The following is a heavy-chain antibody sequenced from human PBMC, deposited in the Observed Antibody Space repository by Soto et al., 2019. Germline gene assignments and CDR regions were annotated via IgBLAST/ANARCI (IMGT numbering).Heavy chain of an antibody. CDR2: IYHSGST. Sequence: SETLSLTCAVSGGSISSGGYYWSWIRQHTVKGLDWIGYIYHSGSTYYNPSLKSRVTISVDTSKNQFSLKLSSVTAADTAVYYCARAPLRFLEWFAPSAPYYYGMDVWGQGTTVTVSS. CDR3: ARAPLRFLEWFAPSAPYYYGMDV. CDR1: GGSISSGGYY. V-gene: IGHV4-31*11. D-gene: IGHD3-3*01. J-gene: IGHJ6*01.